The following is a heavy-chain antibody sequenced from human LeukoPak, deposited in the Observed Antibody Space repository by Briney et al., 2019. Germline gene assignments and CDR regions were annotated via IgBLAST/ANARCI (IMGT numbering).Heavy chain of an antibody. CDR2: IYSGDSDT. D-gene: IGHD3-22*01. J-gene: IGHJ5*02. Sequence: GESLKISCKGSGYSFTSYWIGWVRQMPGKGLEWMGIIYSGDSDTRYSPSFQGQVTISADKSISTAYLQWSSLKASDTAMYYCARTDTYYYDSSGPLFDPWGQGTLVTVSS. V-gene: IGHV5-51*01. CDR3: ARTDTYYYDSSGPLFDP. CDR1: GYSFTSYW.